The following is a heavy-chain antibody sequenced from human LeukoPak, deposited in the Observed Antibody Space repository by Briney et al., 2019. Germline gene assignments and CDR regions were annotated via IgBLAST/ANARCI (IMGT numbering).Heavy chain of an antibody. D-gene: IGHD3-22*01. Sequence: PGGSLRLSCAASGFTFSSYAMSWVRQAPGKGLEWVSAISGSGGSTYYADSVKGRFTISRDNSKNTLYLQMNSLRAEDTAVYYCAGNSDNSGYYDYFDYWGQGTLVTVSS. CDR1: GFTFSSYA. J-gene: IGHJ4*02. CDR2: ISGSGGST. CDR3: AGNSDNSGYYDYFDY. V-gene: IGHV3-23*01.